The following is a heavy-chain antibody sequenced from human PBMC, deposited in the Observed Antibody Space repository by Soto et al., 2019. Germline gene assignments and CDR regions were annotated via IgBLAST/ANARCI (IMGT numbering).Heavy chain of an antibody. CDR1: GYSFANYW. CDR3: ARQNHGGDSTYLDY. V-gene: IGHV5-10-1*01. CDR2: IDCRDSYT. D-gene: IGHD2-21*02. Sequence: PGESLKISCEVSGYSFANYWISWVRQMPGQGLQWLGTIDCRDSYTRYSPSFQGHATISADRSLNTAYLHFSSLQASDTAIYFCARQNHGGDSTYLDYWGQGALVTVSS. J-gene: IGHJ4*02.